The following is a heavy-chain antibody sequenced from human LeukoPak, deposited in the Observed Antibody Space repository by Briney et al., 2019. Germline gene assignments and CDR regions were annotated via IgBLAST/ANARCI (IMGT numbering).Heavy chain of an antibody. CDR1: GFTFSDSA. J-gene: IGHJ4*02. CDR3: ARDIELSC. Sequence: GGSLRLSCEASGFTFSDSAMSWVRQASGRGLEWVSLISASGGNSYYADSVKGRFTVSRDSSKNTLHLQMSSLRAEDTAVYYCARDIELSCWGQGTPVTVSS. D-gene: IGHD1-26*01. CDR2: ISASGGNS. V-gene: IGHV3-23*01.